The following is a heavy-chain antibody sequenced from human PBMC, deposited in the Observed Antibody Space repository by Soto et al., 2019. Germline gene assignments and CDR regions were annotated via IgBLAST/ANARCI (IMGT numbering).Heavy chain of an antibody. V-gene: IGHV3-23*01. CDR2: IGGSGRNT. CDR1: GFMFSRSG. Sequence: GGSLRLSCTASGFMFSRSGMTWVRQAPGMRLESVAGIGGSGRNTYYADSVKGRFTISRDNSKNTLFLQMNSLRDEDTAIYYCAKDGLSDSPSAIDYWGQGTRVTVSS. D-gene: IGHD6-13*01. J-gene: IGHJ4*02. CDR3: AKDGLSDSPSAIDY.